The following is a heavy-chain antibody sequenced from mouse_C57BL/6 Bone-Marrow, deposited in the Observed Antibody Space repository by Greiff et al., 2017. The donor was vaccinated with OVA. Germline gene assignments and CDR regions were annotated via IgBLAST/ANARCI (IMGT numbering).Heavy chain of an antibody. CDR1: GFNIKDDY. J-gene: IGHJ4*01. CDR2: IDPENGDT. D-gene: IGHD1-1*01. Sequence: EVQLQQSGAELVRPGASVKLSCTASGFNIKDDYMHWVKQRPEQGLEWIGWIDPENGDTEYASKFQGKATITADTSSNTAYLQLSSLTSEDTAVYYCTTDGSSYDYAMDYWGQGTSVTGSS. CDR3: TTDGSSYDYAMDY. V-gene: IGHV14-4*01.